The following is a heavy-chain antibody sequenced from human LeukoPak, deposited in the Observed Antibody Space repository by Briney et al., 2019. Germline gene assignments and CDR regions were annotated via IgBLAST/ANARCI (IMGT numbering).Heavy chain of an antibody. CDR1: GYSISSGYY. J-gene: IGHJ4*02. CDR2: IYYSGNT. V-gene: IGHV4-38-2*02. Sequence: SETLSLTCTVSGYSISSGYYWGWIRQPPGKGLEWIGSIYYSGNTYYNASLKSRVTISVDTSKNQSSLKLSSVTAADTAVYYCARRLRAGWATYFDYWGQGTLVTVSS. CDR3: ARRLRAGWATYFDY. D-gene: IGHD5-24*01.